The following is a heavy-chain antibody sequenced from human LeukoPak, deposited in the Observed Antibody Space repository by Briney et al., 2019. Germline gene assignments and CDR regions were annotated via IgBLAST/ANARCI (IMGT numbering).Heavy chain of an antibody. D-gene: IGHD3-10*01. J-gene: IGHJ4*02. CDR2: SYYSGST. V-gene: IGHV4-39*01. CDR3: ARTRYYYNSRSYGAPYYFDY. Sequence: SETLSLTCTVSGGSISSSSYYWGWIRQPPGKGLEWIGNSYYSGSTYYNPSLKSRVTISVDTSKNQFSLKLSSVTAADTAVYYCARTRYYYNSRSYGAPYYFDYWGQGTLVTVSS. CDR1: GGSISSSSYY.